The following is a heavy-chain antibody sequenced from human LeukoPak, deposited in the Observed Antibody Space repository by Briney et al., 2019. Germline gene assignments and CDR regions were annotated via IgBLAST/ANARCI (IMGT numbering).Heavy chain of an antibody. CDR3: ARDRRCSSTSCYYFDY. D-gene: IGHD2-2*01. CDR1: GGSISSSNW. Sequence: SETLSLTCAVSGGSISSSNWWSWVRPPPGKGLEWIGEIYHSGSTNYNPSLKSRVTISVDKSKNQFSLKLSSVTAADTAVYYCARDRRCSSTSCYYFDYWGQGTLVTVSS. V-gene: IGHV4-4*02. J-gene: IGHJ4*02. CDR2: IYHSGST.